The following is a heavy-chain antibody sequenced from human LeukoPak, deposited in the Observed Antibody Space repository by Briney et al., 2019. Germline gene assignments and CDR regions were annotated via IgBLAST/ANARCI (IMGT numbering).Heavy chain of an antibody. CDR3: ARHLWSSGNDY. Sequence: PGGSLRLSCAASGFTFSSYEMNWVRQAPGKGLEWVSYISSSGSTKYYADSVKGRFTISRDNAKNSLYLQMNNLRAEDTAVYYCARHLWSSGNDYWGQGTLVTVSS. D-gene: IGHD3-10*01. J-gene: IGHJ4*02. CDR2: ISSSGSTK. CDR1: GFTFSSYE. V-gene: IGHV3-48*03.